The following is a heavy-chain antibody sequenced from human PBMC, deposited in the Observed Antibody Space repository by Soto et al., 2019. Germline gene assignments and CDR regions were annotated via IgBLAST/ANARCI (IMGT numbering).Heavy chain of an antibody. CDR1: GGSISSYY. J-gene: IGHJ6*03. CDR2: IYYSGST. D-gene: IGHD2-2*01. Sequence: SETLSLTCTFSGGSISSYYWSLIRQPPGKGLEWIGYIYYSGSTNYNPSLKSRVTISVDTSKNQFSLKLSSVTAADTAVYYCAREIVVVPAAPEYYYYYYMDAWGKGTTVTVSS. V-gene: IGHV4-59*12. CDR3: AREIVVVPAAPEYYYYYYMDA.